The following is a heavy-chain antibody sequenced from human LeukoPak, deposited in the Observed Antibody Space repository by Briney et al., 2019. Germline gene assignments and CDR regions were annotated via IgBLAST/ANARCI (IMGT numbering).Heavy chain of an antibody. Sequence: NPGGSLRLSCTASGFTFSSYSMNWVRQAPGKGLEWVSSISSSSSYIYYADSVKGRFTISRDNAKNSLYLHMTSLRGEDTAVYYCARMKGAAAATFEYWGQGSLVTVSS. J-gene: IGHJ4*02. V-gene: IGHV3-21*04. CDR2: ISSSSSYI. D-gene: IGHD6-13*01. CDR3: ARMKGAAAATFEY. CDR1: GFTFSSYS.